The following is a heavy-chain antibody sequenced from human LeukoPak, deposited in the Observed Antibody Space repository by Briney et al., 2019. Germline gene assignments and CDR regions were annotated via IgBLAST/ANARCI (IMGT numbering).Heavy chain of an antibody. CDR2: IYWDDDQ. J-gene: IGHJ4*02. V-gene: IGHV2-5*02. Sequence: SGPSLVKPTQTLTLTCTFSGCSFTSGVGVGWIRQPPGKALEWLALIYWDDDQRYSPSLKSRLTITKDTSKTQVVLTMTNMDPVDTATYFCADGTGGFNIFTGFYSPFRYWGQGALVTVSS. D-gene: IGHD3-9*01. CDR3: ADGTGGFNIFTGFYSPFRY. CDR1: GCSFTSGVG.